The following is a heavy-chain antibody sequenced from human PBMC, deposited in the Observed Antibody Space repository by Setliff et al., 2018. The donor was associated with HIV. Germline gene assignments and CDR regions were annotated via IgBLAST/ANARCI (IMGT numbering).Heavy chain of an antibody. D-gene: IGHD3-10*01. CDR2: VDPKNGKT. CDR3: ATLDYYGSATYDLALHY. Sequence: GASVKVSCKASGYTFTDYYMHWVQQAPGKGLEWMGRVDPKNGKTLYAENLRGRITITADTSTDTAYMELNSLRSEDTAMYYCATLDYYGSATYDLALHYWGQGTLVTV. CDR1: GYTFTDYY. V-gene: IGHV1-69-2*01. J-gene: IGHJ4*02.